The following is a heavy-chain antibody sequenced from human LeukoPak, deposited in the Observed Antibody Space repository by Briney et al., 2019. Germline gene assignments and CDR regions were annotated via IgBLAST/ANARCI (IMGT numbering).Heavy chain of an antibody. CDR3: AKGRGSSGWYDPLDY. V-gene: IGHV3-33*06. CDR1: GFTFSSYG. CDR2: IWYDGSNR. D-gene: IGHD6-19*01. Sequence: GRSLRLSCAASGFTFSSYGMHWVRQAPGKGLEWVAVIWYDGSNRYYADSVKGRFTISRDNSKNTLYLQMNSLRAEDTAVYYCAKGRGSSGWYDPLDYWGQGTLVTVSS. J-gene: IGHJ4*02.